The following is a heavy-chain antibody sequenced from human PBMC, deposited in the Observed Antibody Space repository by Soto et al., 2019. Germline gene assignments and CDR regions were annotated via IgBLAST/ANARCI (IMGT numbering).Heavy chain of an antibody. V-gene: IGHV3-66*01. CDR1: GFTVSSNY. J-gene: IGHJ6*02. Sequence: EVQLVESGGGLVQPGGSLSLSCAASGFTVSSNYMSWVRQAPGKGLEWVSVIYSGGSTYYADSVKGRFTISRDNSKHTVYLHMDSLRAEDTAVYYCARGLIPTGMEVWGQGTTVTFSS. CDR3: ARGLIPTGMEV. CDR2: IYSGGST.